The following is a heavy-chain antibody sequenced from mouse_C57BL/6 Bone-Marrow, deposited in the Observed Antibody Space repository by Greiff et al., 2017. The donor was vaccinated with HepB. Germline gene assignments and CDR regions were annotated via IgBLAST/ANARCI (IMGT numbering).Heavy chain of an antibody. D-gene: IGHD4-1*01. J-gene: IGHJ2*01. V-gene: IGHV1-55*01. CDR3: ARDWDY. CDR1: GYTFTSYW. CDR2: IYPGSGST. Sequence: QVQLQQSGAELVKPGASVKMSCKASGYTFTSYWITWVKQRPGQGLEWIGDIYPGSGSTNYNEKFKSKATLTLDTSSSTAYMQLSSLTSEDSAVYYCARDWDYWGQGTTLTVSS.